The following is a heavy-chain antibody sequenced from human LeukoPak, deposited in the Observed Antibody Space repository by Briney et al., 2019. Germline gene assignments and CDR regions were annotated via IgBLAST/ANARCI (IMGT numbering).Heavy chain of an antibody. D-gene: IGHD1-1*01. V-gene: IGHV5-51*01. CDR1: GYTLTNNW. J-gene: IGHJ3*02. Sequence: GESLKISCKISGYTLTNNWIGWVRQVPGKGLEWMGLIYPGYSDAKYSPSFQGQVTLSVDASISTAYLQLTGLRASDTAMYYCARLEGPEDAFDIWGQGTMVTVSS. CDR3: ARLEGPEDAFDI. CDR2: IYPGYSDA.